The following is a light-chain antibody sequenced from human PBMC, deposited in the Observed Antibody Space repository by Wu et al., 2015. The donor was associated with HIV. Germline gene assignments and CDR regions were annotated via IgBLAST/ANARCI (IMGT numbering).Light chain of an antibody. Sequence: DIQMTQSPSTLSASVGDRVTITCRASQTINTWLAWYQQKPGKAPKLLIYKASTLESGVPSRFSGSGSGTEFTLTISSLQPGDFATYYCQQYNNYPPSFGPGTKVDFK. CDR3: QQYNNYPPS. J-gene: IGKJ3*01. V-gene: IGKV1-5*03. CDR1: QTINTW. CDR2: KAS.